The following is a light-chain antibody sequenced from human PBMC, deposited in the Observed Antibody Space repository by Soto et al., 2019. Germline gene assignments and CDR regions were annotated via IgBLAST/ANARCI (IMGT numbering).Light chain of an antibody. V-gene: IGKV1-39*01. CDR2: AAS. CDR3: QQSYRTPRT. Sequence: DIQMTQSPSPLSASVGDRVTITCRASQSISNYLNWYQQKPGKAPKLLMYAASSLQSGVPSRFSGSGSRTDFTLTISNLQPEDFATYYCQQSYRTPRTFGQGTKVEI. J-gene: IGKJ1*01. CDR1: QSISNY.